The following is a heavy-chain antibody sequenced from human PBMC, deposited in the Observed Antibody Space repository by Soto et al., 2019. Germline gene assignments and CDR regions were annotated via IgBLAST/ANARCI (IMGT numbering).Heavy chain of an antibody. CDR3: ARRSVTPLRGGRSHGMDV. CDR1: GYSFTSYW. Sequence: GESLKISCKGSGYSFTSYWISWVRQMPGKGLEWMGRIDPSDSYTNYSPSFQGHVTTSADKSISTAYLQWSSLKASDTAMYYCARRSVTPLRGGRSHGMDVWGQGTTVTVSS. CDR2: IDPSDSYT. J-gene: IGHJ6*02. D-gene: IGHD4-4*01. V-gene: IGHV5-10-1*01.